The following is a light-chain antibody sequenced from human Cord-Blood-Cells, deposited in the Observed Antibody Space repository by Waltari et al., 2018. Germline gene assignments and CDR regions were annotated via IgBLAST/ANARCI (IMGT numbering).Light chain of an antibody. Sequence: EIVLTQSPATLSLSPGERATLSCRASQSVSSYLAWYQQKPGQAPRLLNYDASNRATGIPARFIGSGSGTDFTLTISSREPEDFAVYYCQQRSNWLYSFGQGTKLEIK. CDR1: QSVSSY. V-gene: IGKV3-11*01. J-gene: IGKJ2*03. CDR2: DAS. CDR3: QQRSNWLYS.